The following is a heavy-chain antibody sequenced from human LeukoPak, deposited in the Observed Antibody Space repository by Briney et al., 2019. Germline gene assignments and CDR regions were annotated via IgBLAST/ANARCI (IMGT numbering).Heavy chain of an antibody. V-gene: IGHV3-23*01. CDR1: GFTFRSYD. Sequence: GGSLRLSCAASGFTFRSYDMSWVRQAPGKGLEWVSSISFDASGTYYADSVKGRFTISRDNSKYTLYLQMNSLRAEDTALYYCARRDNSAWYSLDYWGQGNLVTVSS. CDR3: ARRDNSAWYSLDY. D-gene: IGHD6-19*01. CDR2: ISFDASGT. J-gene: IGHJ4*02.